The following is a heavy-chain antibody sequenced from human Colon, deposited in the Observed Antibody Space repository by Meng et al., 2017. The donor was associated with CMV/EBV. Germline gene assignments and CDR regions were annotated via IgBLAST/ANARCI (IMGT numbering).Heavy chain of an antibody. V-gene: IGHV3-48*03. Sequence: GGSLRLSCAASGFTFNNFEMNWVRQAPGKGLEWIAYISIRGTTIYYADSVRGRFTISRDNANNSLFLEMKSLRAEDTAVYYCAKVYSSGWDDGMDVWGQGTTVTV. CDR3: AKVYSSGWDDGMDV. D-gene: IGHD6-19*01. J-gene: IGHJ6*02. CDR1: GFTFNNFE. CDR2: ISIRGTTI.